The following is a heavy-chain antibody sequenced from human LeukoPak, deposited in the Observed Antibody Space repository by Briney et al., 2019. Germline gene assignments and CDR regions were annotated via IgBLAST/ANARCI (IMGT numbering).Heavy chain of an antibody. Sequence: AASVKVSCKASGYTFTGYYMHWVRQAPGQGLGWMGWINPNSGGTNYAQKFQGRVTMTRDTSISTAYMELSRLRSDDTAVYYCARTTYDFWSGTVDYWGQGTLVTVSS. CDR2: INPNSGGT. J-gene: IGHJ4*02. CDR1: GYTFTGYY. D-gene: IGHD3-3*01. CDR3: ARTTYDFWSGTVDY. V-gene: IGHV1-2*02.